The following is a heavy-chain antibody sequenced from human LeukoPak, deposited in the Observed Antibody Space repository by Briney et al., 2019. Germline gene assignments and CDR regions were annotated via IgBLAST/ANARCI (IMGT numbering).Heavy chain of an antibody. CDR3: AIFHRHYFPTGQQFPVNYGGFDI. CDR2: NEGT. J-gene: IGHJ3*02. Sequence: PSETLSLTCSVSDDSVSSDRYYWSWLRQPPGKGLEWIGFNEGTKYNPSLKSRVTILGDTSKRQFSLTLSSVAAADTAVYYCAIFHRHYFPTGQQFPVNYGGFDIWGQGTMVTVSS. V-gene: IGHV4-61*01. D-gene: IGHD3/OR15-3a*01. CDR1: DDSVSSDRYY.